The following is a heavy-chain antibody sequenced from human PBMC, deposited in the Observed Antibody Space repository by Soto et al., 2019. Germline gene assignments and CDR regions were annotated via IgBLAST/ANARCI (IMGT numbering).Heavy chain of an antibody. V-gene: IGHV3-30*18. CDR3: AKDHRYGSGSYIDY. CDR1: GFTFSSYG. J-gene: IGHJ4*02. D-gene: IGHD3-10*01. CDR2: ISYDGSNK. Sequence: QVQLVESGGGVVQPGRSLRLSCAASGFTFSSYGMHWVRQAPGKGLEWVAVISYDGSNKYYADSVKGRFTISRDNSKNTLSLQMNSLRAEDTAVYYCAKDHRYGSGSYIDYWGQGTLVTVSS.